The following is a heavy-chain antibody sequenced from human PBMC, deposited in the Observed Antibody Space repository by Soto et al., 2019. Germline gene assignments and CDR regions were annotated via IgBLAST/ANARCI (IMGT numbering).Heavy chain of an antibody. D-gene: IGHD3-9*01. J-gene: IGHJ4*02. CDR2: IYYSGST. CDR3: ARQYDILNGYYIPYYFDY. V-gene: IGHV4-59*08. CDR1: GGSISSYY. Sequence: SETLSLTCTVSGGSISSYYWSWIRQPPGKGLEWIGYIYYSGSTNYNPSLKSRVTISVDTSKNQFSLKLSSVTAADTAVYYCARQYDILNGYYIPYYFDYWGQGTLVT.